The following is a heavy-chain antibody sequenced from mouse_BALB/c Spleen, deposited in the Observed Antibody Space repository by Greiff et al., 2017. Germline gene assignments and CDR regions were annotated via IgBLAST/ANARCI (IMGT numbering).Heavy chain of an antibody. Sequence: DVMLVESGGGLVKLGGSLKLSCAASGFTFSSYYMSWVRQTPEKRLELVAAINSNGGSTYYPDTVKGRFTISRDNAKNTLYLQMSSLKSEDTALYYRARRGYDGAMDYWGQGTSVTVSS. V-gene: IGHV5-6-2*01. CDR3: ARRGYDGAMDY. D-gene: IGHD2-14*01. CDR2: INSNGGST. CDR1: GFTFSSYY. J-gene: IGHJ4*01.